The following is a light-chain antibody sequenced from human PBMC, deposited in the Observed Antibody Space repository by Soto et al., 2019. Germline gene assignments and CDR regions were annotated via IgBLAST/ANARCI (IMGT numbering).Light chain of an antibody. Sequence: EIVLTQSPGTLSLSPVERATLSCRASQSVSNGYLAWYKQKPGQAPSLLIYGASSRATGIPDRFSGSGSGTDFTLTISRLEPEDFAVYYCQQYGSSPTFGQGTKVEVK. CDR2: GAS. CDR1: QSVSNGY. V-gene: IGKV3-20*01. J-gene: IGKJ1*01. CDR3: QQYGSSPT.